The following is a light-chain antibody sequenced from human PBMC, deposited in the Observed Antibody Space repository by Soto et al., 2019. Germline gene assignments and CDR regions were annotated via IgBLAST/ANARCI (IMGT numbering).Light chain of an antibody. Sequence: QSALTQPASVSGSPGRSITISCTGTSSDVGGYNYVSWYQQHPGKAPKLMIYDVINRPSGVSNRFSGSKSGNSASLTISGLQAEDEADYYCSSYTSSSTYVVFGGGTKLTVL. J-gene: IGLJ2*01. V-gene: IGLV2-14*03. CDR1: SSDVGGYNY. CDR2: DVI. CDR3: SSYTSSSTYVV.